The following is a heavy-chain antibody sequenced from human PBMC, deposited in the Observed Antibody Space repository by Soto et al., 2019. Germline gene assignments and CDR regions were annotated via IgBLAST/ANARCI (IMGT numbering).Heavy chain of an antibody. J-gene: IGHJ6*02. D-gene: IGHD3-22*01. V-gene: IGHV5-51*01. Sequence: PGESLKISCQGSGYSFTTNWIAWVRQVPGRGLEWMGIIFPADSDTRYSPSFEGQVTISADKSISTVYLQWSSLKASDTAMYYCATIRYSSFGMGVWGQGTTVTVSS. CDR1: GYSFTTNW. CDR2: IFPADSDT. CDR3: ATIRYSSFGMGV.